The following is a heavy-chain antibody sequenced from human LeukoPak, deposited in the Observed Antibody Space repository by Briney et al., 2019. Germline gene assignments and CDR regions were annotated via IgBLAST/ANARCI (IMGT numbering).Heavy chain of an antibody. V-gene: IGHV1-69*05. CDR2: IIPIFGTA. CDR1: GGTFSSYA. Sequence: ASVKVSCKASGGTFSSYAISWVRQAPGQGLEWMGGIIPIFGTANYAQKFQGRVTITTDESTSTAYMELSSLRSEDTAVYYCARSYSSSSAVDNWGQGTLVTVSS. CDR3: ARSYSSSSAVDN. D-gene: IGHD6-6*01. J-gene: IGHJ4*02.